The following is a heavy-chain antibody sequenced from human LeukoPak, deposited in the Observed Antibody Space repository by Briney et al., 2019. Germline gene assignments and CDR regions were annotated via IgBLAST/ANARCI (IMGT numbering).Heavy chain of an antibody. D-gene: IGHD3-22*01. Sequence: SSETLSLTCTVSGGSISSYYWSWIRQPPGKGLEWIGYIYYSGSTNYNPSLKSRVTISVDTSKNQFSLKLSSVTAADTAVYYCACLTTADAFDIWGQGTMVTVSS. CDR2: IYYSGST. CDR3: ACLTTADAFDI. CDR1: GGSISSYY. V-gene: IGHV4-59*01. J-gene: IGHJ3*02.